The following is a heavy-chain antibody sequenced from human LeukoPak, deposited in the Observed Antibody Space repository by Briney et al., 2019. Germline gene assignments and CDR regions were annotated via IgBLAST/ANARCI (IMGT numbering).Heavy chain of an antibody. J-gene: IGHJ4*02. CDR1: GYTFTGYY. V-gene: IGHV1-2*02. CDR2: INPNSGDT. Sequence: GPSVKVSCKASGYTFTGYYIHWVRQAPGQGLEWMGWINPNSGDTHYAQKFRGRVTMTSDTYISTAYMDLSRLTSDDTAVYYCARIPLNLQDYWGQGTLVTVSS. CDR3: ARIPLNLQDY.